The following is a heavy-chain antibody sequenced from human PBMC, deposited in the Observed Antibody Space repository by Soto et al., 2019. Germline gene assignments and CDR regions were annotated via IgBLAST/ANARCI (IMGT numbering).Heavy chain of an antibody. Sequence: PLKRSCKASGDTFSSYAISWVRQAPGQGLEWMGGIIPIFGTANYAQKFQGRVTITADESTSTAYMELSSLRSEDTAVYYCARAILTPATYCTNGVCYRSAPFDYWGQGTLVTVSS. CDR2: IIPIFGTA. V-gene: IGHV1-69*01. CDR3: ARAILTPATYCTNGVCYRSAPFDY. D-gene: IGHD2-8*01. CDR1: GDTFSSYA. J-gene: IGHJ4*02.